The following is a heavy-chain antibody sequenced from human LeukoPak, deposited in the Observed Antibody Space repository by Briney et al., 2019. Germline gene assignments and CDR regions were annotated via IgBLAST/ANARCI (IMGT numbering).Heavy chain of an antibody. CDR2: ISSTSGSI. CDR1: GFTFSNYN. D-gene: IGHD7-27*01. V-gene: IGHV3-21*01. CDR3: ARGTGDGRHAFDI. J-gene: IGHJ3*02. Sequence: GGSLRLSCAASGFTFSNYNMNWVRQAPGKGLEWVSSISSTSGSIYYADSVKGRFTISRDKAKNSLYLQMNSLRAEDTAVYFCARGTGDGRHAFDIWGQGTMVTVSS.